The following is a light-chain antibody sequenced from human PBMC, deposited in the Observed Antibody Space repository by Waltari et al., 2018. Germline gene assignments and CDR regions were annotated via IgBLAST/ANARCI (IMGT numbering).Light chain of an antibody. CDR2: SVT. CDR1: ASDIGIYNY. CDR3: SSFSKTATPVL. Sequence: QSALTQPASVAGSPGQSITIPCTGSASDIGIYNYVSWYQQHPGGAPKLILYSVTKRPSGISSRFSGSRSGDTASLTISGLQAEDEALYFCSSFSKTATPVLFGGGTKVTVL. V-gene: IGLV2-14*03. J-gene: IGLJ2*01.